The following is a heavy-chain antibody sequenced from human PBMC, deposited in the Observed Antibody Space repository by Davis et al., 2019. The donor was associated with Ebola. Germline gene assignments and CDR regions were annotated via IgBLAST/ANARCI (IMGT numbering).Heavy chain of an antibody. CDR1: GFSFTSYG. CDR3: AKPRIQPWLRIEN. D-gene: IGHD5-18*01. V-gene: IGHV3-30*18. CDR2: ISYDGSKT. J-gene: IGHJ4*02. Sequence: GGSLRLSCAASGFSFTSYGIHWVRQAPGKGLEWVSFISYDGSKTYYADAVKGRFTISRDNSMNTVYLQMNNLRPEDTAVFFCAKPRIQPWLRIENWGQGTLVTVSS.